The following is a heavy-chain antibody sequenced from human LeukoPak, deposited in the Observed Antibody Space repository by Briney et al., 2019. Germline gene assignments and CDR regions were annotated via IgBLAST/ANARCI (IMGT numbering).Heavy chain of an antibody. D-gene: IGHD3-22*01. Sequence: ASVXXSCXASGYTFSDYXXXXXXQAPGXXXXXXXXXNPNXXXXNXAQKFXXXXTXXXDMSISTAYMEVSRLTSDDTAVYYCARATIADSSTYYIDYWGLGTLVTVSS. CDR3: ARATIADSSTYYIDY. CDR2: XNPNXXXX. V-gene: IGHV1-2*02. J-gene: IGHJ4*02. CDR1: GYTFSDYX.